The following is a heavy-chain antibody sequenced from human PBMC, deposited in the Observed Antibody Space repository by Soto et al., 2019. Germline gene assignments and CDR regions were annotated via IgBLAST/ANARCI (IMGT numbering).Heavy chain of an antibody. D-gene: IGHD3-9*01. CDR3: AKGGLYYDILTGYYA. CDR2: ISGSGGST. J-gene: IGHJ5*02. CDR1: GFTFSSYA. V-gene: IGHV3-23*01. Sequence: EVQLLESGGGLVQPGGSLRLSCAASGFTFSSYAMSWVRQAPGKGLEWVSAISGSGGSTYYAVSVKGRFTISRDNSKNTLYLQMNSLRAEDTAVYYCAKGGLYYDILTGYYAWGQGTLVTVSS.